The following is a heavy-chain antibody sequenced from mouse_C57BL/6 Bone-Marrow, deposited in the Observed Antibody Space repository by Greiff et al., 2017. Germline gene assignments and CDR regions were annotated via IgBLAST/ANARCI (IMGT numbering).Heavy chain of an antibody. V-gene: IGHV1-81*01. CDR3: VYYGNYNWYFDV. Sequence: QVQLQQSGAELARPGASVKLSCKASGYTFTSYGISWVKQRTGQGLEWIGEIYPRSGNTYYNEKFKGKATLTADKSSSTAYMELRSLTSEDAAVYCCVYYGNYNWYFDVWGTGTTVTVSS. CDR2: IYPRSGNT. D-gene: IGHD2-1*01. J-gene: IGHJ1*03. CDR1: GYTFTSYG.